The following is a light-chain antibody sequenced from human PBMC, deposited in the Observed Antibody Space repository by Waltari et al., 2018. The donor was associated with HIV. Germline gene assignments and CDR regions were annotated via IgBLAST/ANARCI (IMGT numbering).Light chain of an antibody. CDR1: QSISTY. CDR2: GAS. V-gene: IGKV3-11*01. Sequence: EIVLTQSPATLSLSPGERATLSCRASQSISTYLAWYQQKPGQAPRLLIYGASSRATVIPARFSGSGSGTDFTLTISSLEPGDFGVFYCQQRSSWPITFGQGTRLEIK. CDR3: QQRSSWPIT. J-gene: IGKJ5*01.